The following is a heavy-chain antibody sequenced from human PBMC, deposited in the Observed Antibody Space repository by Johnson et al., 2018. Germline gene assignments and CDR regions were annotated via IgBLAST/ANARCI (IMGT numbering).Heavy chain of an antibody. Sequence: VQLVQSGGDLVQPGRSLRLSCAASGFTFGAYTIHRVRQVPGKGLEWVAGVTWNSDSIDYECSLRGRFTISRANAKNSLDLQMDSLRVEDTAFYYWARGNCGYAFDIWGQGTMVTVSS. CDR3: ARGNCGYAFDI. V-gene: IGHV3-9*01. CDR2: VTWNSDSI. D-gene: IGHD1-7*01. J-gene: IGHJ3*02. CDR1: GFTFGAYT.